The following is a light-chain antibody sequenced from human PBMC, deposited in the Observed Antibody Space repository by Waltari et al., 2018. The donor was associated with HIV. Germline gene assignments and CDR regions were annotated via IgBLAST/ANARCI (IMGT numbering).Light chain of an antibody. CDR1: NSNIGEGYG. CDR3: QSYDSSLNVI. J-gene: IGLJ2*01. CDR2: HIN. V-gene: IGLV1-40*01. Sequence: QSVLTQPPSVSGAPGQRVTISCTGSNSNIGEGYGVHWYQHLPGPAPNLLIYHINHRPSGVPDRFSGSKSGTSASLAITGLQVEDEGDYFCQSYDSSLNVIFGGGTKLTVL.